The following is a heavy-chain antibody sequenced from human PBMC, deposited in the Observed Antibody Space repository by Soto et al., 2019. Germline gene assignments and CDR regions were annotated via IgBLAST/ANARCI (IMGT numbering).Heavy chain of an antibody. CDR3: ALHNCSSTSCSDYYYYYMDV. Sequence: QVQLQESGPGLVKPSQTLSLTCTVSGGSISSGGYYWSWIRQHPGKGLEWIGYIYYSGSTYYNPSLKSRVTIPVETCKNQFSLKLSSVTAADTAVYYCALHNCSSTSCSDYYYYYMDVWGKGTTVTVSS. CDR2: IYYSGST. V-gene: IGHV4-31*03. J-gene: IGHJ6*03. CDR1: GGSISSGGYY. D-gene: IGHD2-2*01.